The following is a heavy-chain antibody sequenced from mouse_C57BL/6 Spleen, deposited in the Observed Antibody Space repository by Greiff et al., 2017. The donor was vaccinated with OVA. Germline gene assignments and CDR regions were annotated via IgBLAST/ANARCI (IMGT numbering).Heavy chain of an antibody. Sequence: EVQVVESGPGLVKPSQSLSLTCSVTGYSITSGYYWNWIRQFPGNKLEWMGYISYDGSNNYNPSLKNRISITRDTSKNQFFLKLNSVTTEDTATYYCAREGVRLREGYFDYWGQGTTLTVSS. CDR3: AREGVRLREGYFDY. CDR1: GYSITSGYY. V-gene: IGHV3-6*01. CDR2: ISYDGSN. D-gene: IGHD3-2*02. J-gene: IGHJ2*01.